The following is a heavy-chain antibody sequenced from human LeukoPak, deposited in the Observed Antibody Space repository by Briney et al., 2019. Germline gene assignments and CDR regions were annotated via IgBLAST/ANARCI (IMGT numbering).Heavy chain of an antibody. D-gene: IGHD3-22*01. CDR3: ARDVSVVVLSSTPTQIDY. CDR1: GFTFSSYG. CDR2: IRYDGSNK. Sequence: PGGSLRLSCVASGFTFSSYGIHWVRQAPGKGLEWVAFIRYDGSNKYHADSVKGRFTISRDNSKNTLYLQMNNLRAEDTAVYYCARDVSVVVLSSTPTQIDYWGQGTLVTVSS. V-gene: IGHV3-30*02. J-gene: IGHJ4*02.